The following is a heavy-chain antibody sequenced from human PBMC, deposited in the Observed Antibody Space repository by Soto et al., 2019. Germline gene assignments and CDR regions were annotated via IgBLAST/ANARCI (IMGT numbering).Heavy chain of an antibody. V-gene: IGHV1-18*01. CDR3: ARGRYGDY. CDR1: GYGFTTYG. J-gene: IGHJ4*02. D-gene: IGHD1-1*01. Sequence: QVHLVQSGAEVKKPGASVKVSCKGSGYGFTTYGITWVRQAPGQGLEWMAWISAHNGNTNYAQKLQGRVTVTRDTSTSTAYMEPRSLRSDDSAVYSCARGRYGDYWGEGALVTVSS. CDR2: ISAHNGNT.